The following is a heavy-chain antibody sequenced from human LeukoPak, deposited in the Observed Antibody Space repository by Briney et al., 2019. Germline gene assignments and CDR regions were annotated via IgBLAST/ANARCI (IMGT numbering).Heavy chain of an antibody. Sequence: SETLSLTCTVSGGSISSSSYYWGWIRQPPGKGLEWIGSIYYSGSTYYNPSLKSRVTISVDTSKNQFSLKLSSVTAADTAVYYCARQSEQQLFDYWGRGTLVTVSS. V-gene: IGHV4-39*01. CDR2: IYYSGST. J-gene: IGHJ4*02. D-gene: IGHD6-13*01. CDR3: ARQSEQQLFDY. CDR1: GGSISSSSYY.